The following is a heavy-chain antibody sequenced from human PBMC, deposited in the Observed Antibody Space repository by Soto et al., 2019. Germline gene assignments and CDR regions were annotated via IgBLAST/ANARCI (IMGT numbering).Heavy chain of an antibody. J-gene: IGHJ4*02. D-gene: IGHD3-22*01. Sequence: SVKVSCKASGGTFSSYAISWVRQAPGPGLECMGGIIPIFGTANYAQKFQGRVTITADESTSTAYMELSSLRSEDTAVYYCARGTEYYYDSSGYLEYWGQGTLVTVSS. V-gene: IGHV1-69*13. CDR2: IIPIFGTA. CDR3: ARGTEYYYDSSGYLEY. CDR1: GGTFSSYA.